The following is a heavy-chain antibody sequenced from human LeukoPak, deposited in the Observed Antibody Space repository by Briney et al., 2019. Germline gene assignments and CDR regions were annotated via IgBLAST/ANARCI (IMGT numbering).Heavy chain of an antibody. CDR2: IYSSGST. J-gene: IGHJ4*02. CDR1: GASVSGSPYY. D-gene: IGHD1-26*01. Sequence: SETLSLTCTVSGASVSGSPYYWGWIRQPPGKGLEWIGSIYSSGSTHYNASLQSRVTISIETSKNQISLRLNSVTAAGTAIYYCAKSGGYGLIDYWGQGTLVTISS. CDR3: AKSGGYGLIDY. V-gene: IGHV4-39*01.